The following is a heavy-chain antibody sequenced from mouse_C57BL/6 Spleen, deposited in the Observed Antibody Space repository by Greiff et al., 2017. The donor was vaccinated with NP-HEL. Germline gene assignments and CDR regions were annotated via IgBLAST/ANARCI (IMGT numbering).Heavy chain of an antibody. J-gene: IGHJ2*01. D-gene: IGHD1-1*01. CDR1: GYTFTSYW. V-gene: IGHV1-64*01. CDR2: IHPNSGST. Sequence: QVQLQQPGAELVKPGASVKLSCKASGYTFTSYWMHWVKQRPGQGLEWIGMIHPNSGSTNYNEKFKSKATLTVDKSSITAYMQLSSLTSKDSAVYYCAREEVGNYFDYWGQGTTLTVSS. CDR3: AREEVGNYFDY.